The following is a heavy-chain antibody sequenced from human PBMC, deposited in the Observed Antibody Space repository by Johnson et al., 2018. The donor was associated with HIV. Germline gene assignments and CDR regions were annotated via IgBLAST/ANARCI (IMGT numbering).Heavy chain of an antibody. Sequence: VQLVESGGGVVQPGRSLRLSCAASGFTFSNYGMHWVRQAPGKGLEWVAGLWYDGSKNNYADSVRGRFTISRDNSKNTLHLQMNSLRGEDTAVYYCAGGSYNDAFDIWGQGTMVTVSS. CDR2: LWYDGSKN. CDR3: AGGSYNDAFDI. V-gene: IGHV3-33*01. J-gene: IGHJ3*02. D-gene: IGHD1-26*01. CDR1: GFTFSNYG.